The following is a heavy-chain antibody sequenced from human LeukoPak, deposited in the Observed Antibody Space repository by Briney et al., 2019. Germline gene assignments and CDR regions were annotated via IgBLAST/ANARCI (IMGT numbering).Heavy chain of an antibody. J-gene: IGHJ4*02. CDR3: ARRLREATTRVFDY. D-gene: IGHD1-26*01. CDR2: ISYDGSNK. V-gene: IGHV3-30-3*01. CDR1: GFTFSSYA. Sequence: PGGSLRLSCAASGFTFSSYAMHWVRQAPGKGLEWVAVISYDGSNKYYADSVKGRFTISRDNSKNTLYLQMNSLRAEDTAVYYCARRLREATTRVFDYWGQGTLVTVSS.